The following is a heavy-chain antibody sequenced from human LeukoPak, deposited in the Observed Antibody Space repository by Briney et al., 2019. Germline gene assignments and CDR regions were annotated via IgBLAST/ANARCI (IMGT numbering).Heavy chain of an antibody. D-gene: IGHD3-10*01. V-gene: IGHV4-30-4*08. CDR3: ARVGYGSDSYYFDY. J-gene: IGHJ4*02. CDR2: IYYSGST. CDR1: GGSISSGDYY. Sequence: PSQTLSLTCTVSGGSISSGDYYWSWIRQPPGKGLEWIGHIYYSGSTYYNPSLKSRVTTSVDTSKNQFSLKLSSVTAADTAVYYCARVGYGSDSYYFDYWGQGTLVTVSS.